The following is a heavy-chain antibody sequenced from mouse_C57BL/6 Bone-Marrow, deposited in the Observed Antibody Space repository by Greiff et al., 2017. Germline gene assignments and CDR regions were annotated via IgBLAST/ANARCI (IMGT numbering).Heavy chain of an antibody. CDR1: GYSFTGYF. V-gene: IGHV1-20*01. J-gene: IGHJ2*01. CDR2: INPYNGDT. Sequence: EVQRVESGPELVKPGDSVKISCKASGYSFTGYFMNWVMQSHGKSLEWIGRINPYNGDTFYNQKFKGKATLTVDKSSSTAHMELRSLTSEDSAVYYCARSHYYGSFYYFDYWGQGTTLTVSS. CDR3: ARSHYYGSFYYFDY. D-gene: IGHD1-1*01.